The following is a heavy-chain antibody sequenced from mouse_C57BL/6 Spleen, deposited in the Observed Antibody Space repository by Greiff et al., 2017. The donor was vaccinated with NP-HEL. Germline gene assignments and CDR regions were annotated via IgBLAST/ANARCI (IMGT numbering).Heavy chain of an antibody. Sequence: GGGLVQPKGSLKLSCAASGFSFNTYAMNWVRQAPGKGLEWVARIRSKSNNYATYYADSVKDRFTISRDDSESMLYLQMNNLKTEDTAMYYCVRHGDYFDHWGQGTTLTVSS. CDR2: IRSKSNNYAT. CDR1: GFSFNTYA. J-gene: IGHJ2*01. CDR3: VRHGDYFDH. V-gene: IGHV10-1*01.